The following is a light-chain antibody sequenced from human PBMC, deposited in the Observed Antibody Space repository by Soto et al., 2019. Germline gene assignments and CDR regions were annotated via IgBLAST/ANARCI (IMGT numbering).Light chain of an antibody. CDR3: QGYNSAPLT. Sequence: DIQMTQSPSSLSASVEDRVTITCRASQGIGNSLAWYQQQPGKVPKLLIFATSTLQSGVPSRFSGSGSGTGFTLIISNLQPEDVATYYCQGYNSAPLTVGPGTKVYIK. CDR2: ATS. V-gene: IGKV1-27*01. CDR1: QGIGNS. J-gene: IGKJ3*01.